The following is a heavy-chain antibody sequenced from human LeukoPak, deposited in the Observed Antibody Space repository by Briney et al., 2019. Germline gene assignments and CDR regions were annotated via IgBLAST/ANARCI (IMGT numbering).Heavy chain of an antibody. CDR3: ARWVNSGSYKLYYGVDV. Sequence: PGRSLRLSCAASGFTLSSYSMNWVRQAPGKGLEWVSSISSAGNYIYYADSVKGRFTISRDNAKNSLYLQVNSLRAEDTAVYYCARWVNSGSYKLYYGVDVWGQGTTVTVSS. D-gene: IGHD1-26*01. J-gene: IGHJ6*02. V-gene: IGHV3-21*01. CDR2: ISSAGNYI. CDR1: GFTLSSYS.